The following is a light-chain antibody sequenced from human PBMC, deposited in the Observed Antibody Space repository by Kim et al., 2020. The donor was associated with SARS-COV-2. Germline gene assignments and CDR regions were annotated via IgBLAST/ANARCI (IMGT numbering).Light chain of an antibody. CDR2: SNN. Sequence: QSVLTQAPSASGTPGQRVTISCSGSSSNIGSNTVNWYQQLPGTAPKLLIYSNNQRPSGVPDRFFGSKSGTSASLAISGLQSEDEADYYCAAWDDSLNGSYVFGTGTKVTVL. CDR3: AAWDDSLNGSYV. CDR1: SSNIGSNT. J-gene: IGLJ1*01. V-gene: IGLV1-44*01.